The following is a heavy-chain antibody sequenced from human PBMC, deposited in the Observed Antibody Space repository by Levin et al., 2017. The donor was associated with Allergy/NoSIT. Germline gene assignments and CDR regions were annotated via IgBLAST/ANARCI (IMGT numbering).Heavy chain of an antibody. V-gene: IGHV2-5*02. CDR2: IYWVADK. D-gene: IGHD3-10*01. J-gene: IGHJ4*02. Sequence: SGPTLVKPTQTLTLTCTFSGFSLSTRGVGVGWIRQPPGKALEWPALIYWVADKRYSSSLKSRLTITKDTSKNQVDLTMTNIDPADTATYYCAHMATAMVRGLGYWGQGTLVPVSS. CDR3: AHMATAMVRGLGY. CDR1: GFSLSTRGVG.